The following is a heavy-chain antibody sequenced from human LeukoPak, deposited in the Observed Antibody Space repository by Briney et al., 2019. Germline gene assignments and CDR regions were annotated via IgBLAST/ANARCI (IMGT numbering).Heavy chain of an antibody. D-gene: IGHD3-9*01. V-gene: IGHV4-59*01. CDR2: NYYTGTT. CDR3: ARGEDFERYYLAY. Sequence: SETLSLTCSVSGGSISIYYWTWIRQIPGKGLEWIGYNYYTGTTNYNPLFESRATISVDTSKNQFSLKLTSVTAADTAVYFCARGEDFERYYLAYWGQGTLVTVSS. CDR1: GGSISIYY. J-gene: IGHJ4*02.